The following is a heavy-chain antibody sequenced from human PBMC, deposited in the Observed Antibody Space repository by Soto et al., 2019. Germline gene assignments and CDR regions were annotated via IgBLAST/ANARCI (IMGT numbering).Heavy chain of an antibody. J-gene: IGHJ6*02. CDR2: INASNGNT. Sequence: GASVKVSCKASGYTFTSYAMHWVRQAPGQRLEWMGWINASNGNTKYPQKFQGRVTITRDTSASTAYMELSSLRSEDTAVYYCAREQIGVAFYYYYYGMDVWGQGTTVTVSS. CDR1: GYTFTSYA. V-gene: IGHV1-3*01. D-gene: IGHD2-21*01. CDR3: AREQIGVAFYYYYYGMDV.